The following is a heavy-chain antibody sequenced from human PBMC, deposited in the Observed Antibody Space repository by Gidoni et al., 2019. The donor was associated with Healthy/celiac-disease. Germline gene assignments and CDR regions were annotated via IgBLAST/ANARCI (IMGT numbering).Heavy chain of an antibody. V-gene: IGHV4-38-2*01. CDR2: IYHSGST. CDR3: ASLNIGGVIADHNY. J-gene: IGHJ4*02. CDR1: GYSISSGYY. Sequence: QVQLQESGPGLVKPSETLSLTCAVSGYSISSGYYWGWIRQPPGKGLEWIGSIYHSGSTYYNPSLKSRVTISVDTSKNQFSLKLSSVTAADTAVYYCASLNIGGVIADHNYWGQGTLVTVSS. D-gene: IGHD3-16*02.